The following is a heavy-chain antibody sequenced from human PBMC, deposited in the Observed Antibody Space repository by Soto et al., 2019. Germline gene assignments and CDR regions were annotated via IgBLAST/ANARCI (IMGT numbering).Heavy chain of an antibody. Sequence: QVELWQSGGAVKKPAASVQGSCKAYVYTFTSHWISWVRQAPGQGREWVGWINRNNDNSVSAQKFQDSVTLTTDTSTRTVYMELRSLTADDTAFYYCARTPTSSRWGDHWGQGTLVTVAS. D-gene: IGHD2-2*01. CDR1: VYTFTSHW. J-gene: IGHJ4*02. CDR3: ARTPTSSRWGDH. CDR2: INRNNDNS. V-gene: IGHV1-18*04.